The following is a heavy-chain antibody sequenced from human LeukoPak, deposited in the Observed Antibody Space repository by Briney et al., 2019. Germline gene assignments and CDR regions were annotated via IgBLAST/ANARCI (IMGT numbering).Heavy chain of an antibody. J-gene: IGHJ4*02. CDR2: IYYSGST. Sequence: SETLSLTCTVSGGSISSSSYYWGWIRQPPGKGLEWIGSIYYSGSTYYNPSLKSRVTISVDTSKNQFSLKLSSVTAADTAVYYCARAYGDYLNYYFDYWGQGTLVTVSS. D-gene: IGHD4-17*01. V-gene: IGHV4-39*07. CDR3: ARAYGDYLNYYFDY. CDR1: GGSISSSSYY.